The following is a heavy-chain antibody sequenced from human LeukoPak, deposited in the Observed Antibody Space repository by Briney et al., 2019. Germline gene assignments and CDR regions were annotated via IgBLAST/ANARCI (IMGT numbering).Heavy chain of an antibody. V-gene: IGHV4-34*01. D-gene: IGHD4-11*01. CDR3: ARGYSSRYYYYYYYMDV. Sequence: PSETLSLTCAVYGGSFSGYYWSWIRQPPGKGREWIGEINHSGSTNYNPSLKSRVTISVDTSKNQFSLKLSSVTAADTAVYYCARGYSSRYYYYYYYMDVWGKGTTVTVSS. J-gene: IGHJ6*03. CDR1: GGSFSGYY. CDR2: INHSGST.